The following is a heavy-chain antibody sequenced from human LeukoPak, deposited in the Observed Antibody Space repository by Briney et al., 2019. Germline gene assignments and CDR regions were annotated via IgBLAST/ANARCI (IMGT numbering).Heavy chain of an antibody. Sequence: SETLSLTCAVYGGSFSGYYWSWIRQPPGKGLEWIGEINHSGSTNYNPSLKSRVTISVDTSKNQFSLKLTSVTAADTAVYYCARGRTQLQLRGFYYGMDVWGQGTLVTVSS. D-gene: IGHD5-18*01. J-gene: IGHJ6*02. V-gene: IGHV4-34*01. CDR1: GGSFSGYY. CDR2: INHSGST. CDR3: ARGRTQLQLRGFYYGMDV.